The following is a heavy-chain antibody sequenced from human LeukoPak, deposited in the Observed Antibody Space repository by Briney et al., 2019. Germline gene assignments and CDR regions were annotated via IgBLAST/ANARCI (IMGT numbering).Heavy chain of an antibody. CDR3: ARVYDPYYYYGMDV. CDR1: GGTFSSYA. D-gene: IGHD3-3*01. V-gene: IGHV1-69*04. CDR2: IIPILGIA. Sequence: GSSVKVSCKASGGTFSSYAISSVRQAPGQGLEWMGRIIPILGIANYAQKFQGRVTITADKSTSTAYMELSSLRSEDTAVYYCARVYDPYYYYGMDVWGQGTTVTVSS. J-gene: IGHJ6*02.